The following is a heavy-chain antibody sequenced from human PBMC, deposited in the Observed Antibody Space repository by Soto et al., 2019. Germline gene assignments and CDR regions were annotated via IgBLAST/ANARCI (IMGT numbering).Heavy chain of an antibody. CDR3: AQAISRERQIDY. D-gene: IGHD1-26*01. Sequence: EVQLLESGGGLVQPGGSLRLSCAASGFTFSNYAMGWVRQAPGKGLEWVSTISSTADGTDYADSVKGRFTISRDNSRNTLYLQMNSLRAEDTAVYYCAQAISRERQIDYWGQGILGTVSS. J-gene: IGHJ4*02. V-gene: IGHV3-23*01. CDR2: ISSTADGT. CDR1: GFTFSNYA.